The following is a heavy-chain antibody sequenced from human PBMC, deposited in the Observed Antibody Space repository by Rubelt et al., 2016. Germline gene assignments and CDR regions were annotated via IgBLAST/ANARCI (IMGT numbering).Heavy chain of an antibody. CDR3: ARVLGYSSPLDYDYYYGMDV. Sequence: QVQLQESGPGLVKPSETLSITCTTSGGSISSYYWSWIRKPPGKGLEWIGYIYYSGSTNYNPSLKSRVPSSVDTSKNQFSRMLSSVTAADTAEYDCARVLGYSSPLDYDYYYGMDVWGQGTTVTVSS. D-gene: IGHD6-13*01. CDR2: IYYSGST. J-gene: IGHJ6*02. V-gene: IGHV4-59*01. CDR1: GGSISSYY.